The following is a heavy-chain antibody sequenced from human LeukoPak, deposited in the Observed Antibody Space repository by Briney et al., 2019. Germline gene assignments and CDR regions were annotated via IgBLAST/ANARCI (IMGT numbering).Heavy chain of an antibody. CDR2: ISSSSSTI. D-gene: IGHD3-3*01. J-gene: IGHJ4*02. V-gene: IGHV3-48*01. Sequence: GGSLRLSCAASGFTVSRNYMSWVRQAPGKGLEWVSYISSSSSTIYYADSVKGRFTISRDNAKNSLYLQMNSLRAEDTAVYYCARTMTDFWSGDWGQGTLVTVSS. CDR1: GFTVSRNY. CDR3: ARTMTDFWSGD.